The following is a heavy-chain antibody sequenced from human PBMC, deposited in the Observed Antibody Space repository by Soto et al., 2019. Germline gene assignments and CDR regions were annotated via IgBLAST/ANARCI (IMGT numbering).Heavy chain of an antibody. J-gene: IGHJ4*02. Sequence: GASVKVSCKASGYTFTGYVMHWVRQAPGQGLEWMGWINPNSGDTNYAQKFQGRVTMTRDMSISTAYMELRRLTSDDTAIYYCARVRTYYDSSGSLDYWGQGTLVTVSS. CDR2: INPNSGDT. CDR3: ARVRTYYDSSGSLDY. D-gene: IGHD3-22*01. CDR1: GYTFTGYV. V-gene: IGHV1-2*02.